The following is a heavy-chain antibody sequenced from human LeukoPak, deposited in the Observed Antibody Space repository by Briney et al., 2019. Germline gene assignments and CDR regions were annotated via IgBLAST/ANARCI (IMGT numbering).Heavy chain of an antibody. CDR3: ARVVFPNGRYYDSD. D-gene: IGHD3-3*01. CDR1: GFTFSGYS. V-gene: IGHV3-48*01. CDR2: ISSSSSTI. Sequence: PGGSLRLSCAASGFTFSGYSMNWVRQAPGKGLEWVSYISSSSSTIYYADSVRGRFTISRDNAKNSLYLQMNSLRAEDTAVYYCARVVFPNGRYYDSDWGQGTLVTVSS. J-gene: IGHJ4*02.